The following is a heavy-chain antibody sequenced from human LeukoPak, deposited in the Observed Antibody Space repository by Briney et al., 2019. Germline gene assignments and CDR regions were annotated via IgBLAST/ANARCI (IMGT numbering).Heavy chain of an antibody. CDR1: GFTFSDYY. D-gene: IGHD2-2*01. CDR3: ARDLVVVPAARSYYYYGMDV. V-gene: IGHV3-11*06. J-gene: IGHJ6*04. Sequence: PGGSLRLSCAASGFTFSDYYMSWIRKAPGKGLEWVSYISSSSSYTNYADSVKGRFTISRDNAKNSLYLQMNSLRAEDTAVYYCARDLVVVPAARSYYYYGMDVWGKGTTVTVSS. CDR2: ISSSSSYT.